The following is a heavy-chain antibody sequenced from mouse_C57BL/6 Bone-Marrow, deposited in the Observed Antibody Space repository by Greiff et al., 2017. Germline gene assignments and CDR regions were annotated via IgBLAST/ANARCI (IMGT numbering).Heavy chain of an antibody. CDR3: ARDPAFYYFDY. CDR2: ISYDGSN. V-gene: IGHV3-6*01. CDR1: GYSITSGYY. J-gene: IGHJ2*01. Sequence: DVQLQESGPGLVKPSQSLSLTCSVTGYSITSGYYWNWIRQFPGNKLEWMGYISYDGSNNYNPSLKNRISITRDTSKNQFFLKLNSVTTEDTATYYCARDPAFYYFDYWGQGTTLTVSS.